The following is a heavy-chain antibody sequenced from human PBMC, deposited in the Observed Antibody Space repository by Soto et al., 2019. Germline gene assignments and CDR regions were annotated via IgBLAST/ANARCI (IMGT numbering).Heavy chain of an antibody. Sequence: ASVKVSCKASGYTFTGYYMHWVRQAPGQGLEWMGWINPNSGGTNYAQKFQGWVTMTRDTSISTAYMELSRLRSEDTAVYYCARGNNYRSSRSDYWGQGTLVPGAS. CDR1: GYTFTGYY. CDR2: INPNSGGT. V-gene: IGHV1-2*04. CDR3: ARGNNYRSSRSDY. D-gene: IGHD6-19*01. J-gene: IGHJ4*02.